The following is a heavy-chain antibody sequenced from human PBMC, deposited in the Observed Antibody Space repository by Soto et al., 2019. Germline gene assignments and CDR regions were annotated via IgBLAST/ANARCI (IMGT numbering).Heavy chain of an antibody. CDR1: GGTFSSHA. D-gene: IGHD2-15*01. J-gene: IGHJ5*02. Sequence: QVQLVQSGAEVKKPGSSVKVSCKASGGTFSSHAISWVRQAPGQGLEWMGGIIPIFGTANYAQKFQGRVTITADESTSTAYMELSSLRSEDTAVYYCARERKDIVVVVAVWFDPWGQGTLVTVSS. CDR3: ARERKDIVVVVAVWFDP. CDR2: IIPIFGTA. V-gene: IGHV1-69*01.